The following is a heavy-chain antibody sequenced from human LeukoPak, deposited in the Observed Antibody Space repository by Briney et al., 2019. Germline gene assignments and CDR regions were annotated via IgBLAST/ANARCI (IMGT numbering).Heavy chain of an antibody. D-gene: IGHD4-17*01. Sequence: PGGSLRLSCGASGFTFDDYGMSWVRQAPGKGLEWVSGINWNGGSTGYVDSVKGRFTISRDNSKNTLYLQMNSLRAEDTAVYYCAKAGDYGDYYFDYWGQGTLVTVSS. CDR3: AKAGDYGDYYFDY. CDR2: INWNGGST. J-gene: IGHJ4*02. V-gene: IGHV3-20*04. CDR1: GFTFDDYG.